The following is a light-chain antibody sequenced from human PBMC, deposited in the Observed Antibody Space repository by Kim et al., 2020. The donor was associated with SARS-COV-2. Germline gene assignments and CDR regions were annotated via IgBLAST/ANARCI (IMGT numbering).Light chain of an antibody. Sequence: DIVVTQSPLSLPVTPGEPASISCRSSQSLLHISGHNYLDWYLQKPGQSPQLLIYLGSNRASGVPDRFSGSGSGTDFTLKISRVEAEDVGVYYCMQALQTPYTFGQGTKLEI. J-gene: IGKJ2*01. V-gene: IGKV2-28*01. CDR3: MQALQTPYT. CDR2: LGS. CDR1: QSLLHISGHNY.